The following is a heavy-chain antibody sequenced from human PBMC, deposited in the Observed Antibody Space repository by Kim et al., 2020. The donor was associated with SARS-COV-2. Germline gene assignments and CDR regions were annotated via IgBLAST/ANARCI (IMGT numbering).Heavy chain of an antibody. J-gene: IGHJ6*02. V-gene: IGHV1-2*02. CDR3: SGGLGGLLSSSWYPGDYYYGMDV. CDR1: GYTFTGYY. Sequence: ASVKVSCKASGYTFTGYYMHWVRQAPGQGLEWMGWINPNSGGTNYAQKFQGRVTMTRDTSISTAYMELSRLRSDDTAVYYCSGGLGGLLSSSWYPGDYYYGMDVWGQGTTVTVSS. CDR2: INPNSGGT. D-gene: IGHD6-13*01.